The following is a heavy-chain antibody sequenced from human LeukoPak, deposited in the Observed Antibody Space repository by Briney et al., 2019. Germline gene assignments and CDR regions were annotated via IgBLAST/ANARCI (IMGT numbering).Heavy chain of an antibody. V-gene: IGHV4-34*01. CDR2: INHSGST. D-gene: IGHD3-22*01. J-gene: IGHJ4*02. Sequence: TTSETLSLTCAVYGGSFSGYYWSWIRQPPGKGLEWIGEINHSGSTNYNPSLKSRVTISVDTSKNQFSLKLSSVTAADTAVYYCARTYDSSGYQYFDYWGQGTLATVSS. CDR3: ARTYDSSGYQYFDY. CDR1: GGSFSGYY.